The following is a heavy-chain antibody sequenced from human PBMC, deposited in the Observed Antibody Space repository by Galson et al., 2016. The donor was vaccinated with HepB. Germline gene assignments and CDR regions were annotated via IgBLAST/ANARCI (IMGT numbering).Heavy chain of an antibody. CDR2: ISYGGGNK. CDR3: ARDNSLGGLSVFDL. V-gene: IGHV3-30-3*01. D-gene: IGHD3-16*01. CDR1: GFRFRDYA. Sequence: SLRLSCAASGFRFRDYALHWVRQAPGKGLEWVARISYGGGNKFYADSVKGRLTISRANSKDTLYLQMNSLTTDDTALSYCARDNSLGGLSVFDLWGQGTMVAVSS. J-gene: IGHJ3*01.